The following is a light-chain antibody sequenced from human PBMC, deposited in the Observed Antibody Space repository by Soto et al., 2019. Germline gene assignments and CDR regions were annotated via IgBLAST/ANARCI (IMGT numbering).Light chain of an antibody. V-gene: IGKV3-15*01. CDR1: QSVSSN. Sequence: EIVMTQSPATLSVSPGERATLSCRASQSVSSNLAWYQQKPGQAPRLLIYGASTRATGIPARFSGSGSGTEFTLTISSLQSEDLAVYYCQQYKNWPLSFGPGTKVDIK. CDR3: QQYKNWPLS. CDR2: GAS. J-gene: IGKJ3*01.